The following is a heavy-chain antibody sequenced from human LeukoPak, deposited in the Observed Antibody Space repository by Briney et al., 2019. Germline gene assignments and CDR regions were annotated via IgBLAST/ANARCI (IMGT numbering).Heavy chain of an antibody. V-gene: IGHV4-59*01. J-gene: IGHJ5*02. CDR1: GSSISSYY. CDR2: IYYSGST. Sequence: SETLSLTCTVSGSSISSYYWSWIRQPPGKGLEWIGYIYYSGSTNYNPSLKSRVTISVDTSKNQFSLKLSSVTAADTAVYYCARVLDWYNWFDPWGQGTLVTVSS. D-gene: IGHD3/OR15-3a*01. CDR3: ARVLDWYNWFDP.